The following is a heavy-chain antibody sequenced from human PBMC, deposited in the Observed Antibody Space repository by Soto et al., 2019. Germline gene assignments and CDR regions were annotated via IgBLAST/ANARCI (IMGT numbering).Heavy chain of an antibody. CDR2: ISGSGGST. J-gene: IGHJ4*02. Sequence: PGGSLRLSCAASGFTFSSYAMSWVRQAPGKGLEWVSAISGSGGSTYYADSVKGRFTISRDNSKNTLYLQMNSLRAEDTAVYYCAKDLGDDDFWSGYFDYRGQGTLVTVSS. D-gene: IGHD3-3*01. CDR1: GFTFSSYA. V-gene: IGHV3-23*01. CDR3: AKDLGDDDFWSGYFDY.